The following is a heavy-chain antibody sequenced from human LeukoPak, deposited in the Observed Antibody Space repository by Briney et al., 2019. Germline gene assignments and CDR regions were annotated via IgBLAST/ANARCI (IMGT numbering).Heavy chain of an antibody. D-gene: IGHD3-16*02. Sequence: SETLSLTCAVYGGSFSGYYWSWIRQPPGKGLEWIGEINHSGSTNYNPSLKSRVTISVDTSKNQFSLKLSSVTAADTAVYYCARLSVDDYVWGSYRPPNYYYYYMDVWGKGTTATISS. J-gene: IGHJ6*03. CDR1: GGSFSGYY. CDR3: ARLSVDDYVWGSYRPPNYYYYYMDV. V-gene: IGHV4-34*01. CDR2: INHSGST.